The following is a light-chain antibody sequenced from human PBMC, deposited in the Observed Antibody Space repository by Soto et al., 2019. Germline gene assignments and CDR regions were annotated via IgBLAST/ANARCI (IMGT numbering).Light chain of an antibody. V-gene: IGKV3-15*01. J-gene: IGKJ1*01. Sequence: EIVMTQSPTSLSVSPGARSTIACRASQSVTTNLAWYQQKPGQAPRVIIYGTSNRAAGVPARYSGSRSGTDFTLTISSLQSEDFAVYYCQQYNKWPSTFGQGTKVDIK. CDR3: QQYNKWPST. CDR1: QSVTTN. CDR2: GTS.